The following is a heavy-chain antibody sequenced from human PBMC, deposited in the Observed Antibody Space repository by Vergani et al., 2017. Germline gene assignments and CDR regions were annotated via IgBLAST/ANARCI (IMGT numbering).Heavy chain of an antibody. CDR2: INPSGGST. D-gene: IGHD1-1*01. J-gene: IGHJ4*02. CDR3: VRKAGTLFDY. V-gene: IGHV1-46*01. CDR1: GYTFTSYY. Sequence: QVQLVQSGAEVKKPGASVKVSCKASGYTFTSYYMHWVRQAPGQGLEWMGIINPSGGSTSCAQKFQGRVTMTRDTSTSTVYMELSSLRSEDTAVYYCVRKAGTLFDYWGQGTLVTVSS.